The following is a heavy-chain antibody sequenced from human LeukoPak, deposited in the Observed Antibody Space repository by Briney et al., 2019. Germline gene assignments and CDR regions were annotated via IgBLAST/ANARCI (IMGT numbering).Heavy chain of an antibody. CDR1: GGSISSGVYS. D-gene: IGHD3-10*01. CDR3: ARHWRGTSDRGEGYYFDY. Sequence: SPSQTLSLTCAVSGGSISSGVYSWSWFRQPPGKGLEWIGYIYYSGNTYYNPSLKSRVTISVDTSKNHFSLKLSSVTAADTAVYYCARHWRGTSDRGEGYYFDYWGQGTLVTVSS. V-gene: IGHV4-30-4*07. J-gene: IGHJ4*02. CDR2: IYYSGNT.